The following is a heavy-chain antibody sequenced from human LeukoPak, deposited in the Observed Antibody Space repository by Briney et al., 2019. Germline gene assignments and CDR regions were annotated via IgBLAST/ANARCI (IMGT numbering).Heavy chain of an antibody. Sequence: ALVKVSCKTSGYTFSSYDINWVRQATGQGLEWMGWMNPNSGETGFAQNFQGRVTLTKNTPITTAYMELSSLRSEDTAVYYCARGDPWGFDPWGQGTLVTVSS. CDR1: GYTFSSYD. J-gene: IGHJ5*02. CDR2: MNPNSGET. D-gene: IGHD7-27*01. V-gene: IGHV1-8*01. CDR3: ARGDPWGFDP.